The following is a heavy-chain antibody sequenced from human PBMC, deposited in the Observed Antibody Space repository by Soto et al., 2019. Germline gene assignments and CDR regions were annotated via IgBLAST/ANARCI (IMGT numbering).Heavy chain of an antibody. V-gene: IGHV4-31*03. Sequence: QVQLQESGPGLVKPSQTLSLTCTVSGDSIRSGGYYWSWIRQHPGKGLEWIGYIYYSGSTYYNPSLPSRVSIATNTPKNQISLELTDVTDADTAVYYCARRRLRGLGDNVVWFDPGGQGTLVAVSS. J-gene: IGHJ5*02. CDR3: ARRRLRGLGDNVVWFDP. D-gene: IGHD3-10*01. CDR2: IYYSGST. CDR1: GDSIRSGGYY.